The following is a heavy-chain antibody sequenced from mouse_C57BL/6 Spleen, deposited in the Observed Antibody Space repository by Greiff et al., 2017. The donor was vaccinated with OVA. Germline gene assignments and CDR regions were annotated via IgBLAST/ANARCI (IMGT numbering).Heavy chain of an antibody. CDR3: ARWGDYGSSYY. D-gene: IGHD1-1*01. CDR1: GYAFSSPW. V-gene: IGHV1-82*01. Sequence: QVQLQQSGPELVKPGASVKISCKASGYAFSSPWMNWVKQRPGKGLEWIGRIYPGDGVTNYNGKFKGKATLTADKSSSTAYMQRSSLTSEDSAVYFCARWGDYGSSYYWGQGTTLTVSS. CDR2: IYPGDGVT. J-gene: IGHJ2*01.